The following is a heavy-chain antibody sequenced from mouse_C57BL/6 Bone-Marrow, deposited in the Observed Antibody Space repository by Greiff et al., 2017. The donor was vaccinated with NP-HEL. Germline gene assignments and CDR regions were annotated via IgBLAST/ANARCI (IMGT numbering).Heavy chain of an antibody. Sequence: VQLQQSGPVLVKPGASVKMSCKASGYTFTDYYMNWVKQSHGKSLEWIGVINPYNGGTSYNQKFKGKATLTVDKSSSTAYMELNSRTSEDSAVYYCARENYSNWFYAMDYWGQGTSVTVSS. CDR1: GYTFTDYY. V-gene: IGHV1-19*01. J-gene: IGHJ4*01. CDR2: INPYNGGT. D-gene: IGHD2-5*01. CDR3: ARENYSNWFYAMDY.